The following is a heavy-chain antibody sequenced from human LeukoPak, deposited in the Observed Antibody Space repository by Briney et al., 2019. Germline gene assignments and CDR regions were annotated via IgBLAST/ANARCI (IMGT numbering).Heavy chain of an antibody. D-gene: IGHD6-13*01. CDR3: AKDRYSGLNTIDY. CDR1: GFTFSSYD. CDR2: IGTAGDT. V-gene: IGHV3-13*04. Sequence: GGSLRLSCAASGFTFSSYDMYWVRQATGKGLEWVSGIGTAGDTYYPDSVKGRFTISRENAKNSLYLQMNSLRAEDTAVYYCAKDRYSGLNTIDYWGQGTLVTVSS. J-gene: IGHJ4*02.